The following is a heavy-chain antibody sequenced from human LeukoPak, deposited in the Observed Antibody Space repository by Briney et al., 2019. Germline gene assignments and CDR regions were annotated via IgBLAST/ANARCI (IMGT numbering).Heavy chain of an antibody. V-gene: IGHV1-3*01. CDR2: INAGNGNT. CDR3: ARDRRGANSGSYVY. D-gene: IGHD3-10*01. CDR1: GGTFSSYA. Sequence: ASVKVSCKASGGTFSSYAISWVRQAPGQRLEWMGWINAGNGNTKYSQKFQGRVTITRDTSASTAHMELSSLRSEDTAVYYCARDRRGANSGSYVYWGQGTLVTVSS. J-gene: IGHJ4*02.